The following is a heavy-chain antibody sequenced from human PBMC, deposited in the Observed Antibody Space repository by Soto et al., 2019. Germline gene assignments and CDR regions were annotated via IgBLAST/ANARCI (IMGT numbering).Heavy chain of an antibody. CDR1: GFTVSSYW. Sequence: EVQLVESGGGLVQPGGSLRLSCAASGFTVSSYWMSWVRQAPGKGLEWVANIKLDGSEKYYVDSVKGRFTISRDNAKNSLYLQMNSLRAEDTAVYYCARLRACWYFDLWGRGTLVTVSS. CDR3: ARLRACWYFDL. CDR2: IKLDGSEK. V-gene: IGHV3-7*01. J-gene: IGHJ2*01.